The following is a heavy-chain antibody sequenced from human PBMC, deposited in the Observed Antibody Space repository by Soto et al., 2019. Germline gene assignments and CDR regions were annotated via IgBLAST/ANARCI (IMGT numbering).Heavy chain of an antibody. D-gene: IGHD6-13*01. V-gene: IGHV3-30*18. CDR2: ISYDGSNK. CDR3: AKDEDGSKWAAAGTVVDY. J-gene: IGHJ4*02. Sequence: GGSLRLSCAASGFTFSSYGMHWVRQAPGKGLEWVAVISYDGSNKYYADSVKGRFTISRDNSKNTLYLQMNSLRAEDTAVYYCAKDEDGSKWAAAGTVVDYWGQGTLVTVSS. CDR1: GFTFSSYG.